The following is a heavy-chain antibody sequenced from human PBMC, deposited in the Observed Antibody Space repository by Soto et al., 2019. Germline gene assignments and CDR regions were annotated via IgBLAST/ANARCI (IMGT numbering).Heavy chain of an antibody. Sequence: SETLSLTCSVSGASINTGGFYWSWVRQYPGKGLDWIGYGSHTGSRYLNPSLRSRITISLDTPNNQFSLRLTSVTAADTAVYYCARVKATTESFDSWGQGSLVTVSS. V-gene: IGHV4-31*03. J-gene: IGHJ4*02. CDR1: GASINTGGFY. CDR3: ARVKATTESFDS. D-gene: IGHD4-17*01. CDR2: GSHTGSR.